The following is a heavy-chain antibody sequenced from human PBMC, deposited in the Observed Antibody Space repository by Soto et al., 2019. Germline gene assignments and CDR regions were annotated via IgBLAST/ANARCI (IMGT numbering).Heavy chain of an antibody. CDR3: ARDRYSKGGYYFDY. V-gene: IGHV4-30-4*01. CDR1: GGSISSGDYY. J-gene: IGHJ4*02. Sequence: SETLSLTCTVSGGSISSGDYYWSWIRRPPGKGLEWIGYIYYSGSTYYNPSLKSRVTISVDTSKNQFSLKLSSVTAADTAVYYCARDRYSKGGYYFDYWGQGTLVTVSS. CDR2: IYYSGST. D-gene: IGHD4-4*01.